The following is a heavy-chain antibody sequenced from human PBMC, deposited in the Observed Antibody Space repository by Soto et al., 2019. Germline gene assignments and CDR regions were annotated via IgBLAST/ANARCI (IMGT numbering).Heavy chain of an antibody. J-gene: IGHJ4*02. Sequence: PSETLSLTCTVSGGSISSYYWSWFRQPPGKGLEWIGYIYYSGSTTYSPSLKSRVTISVGTSKNQFSLKLSSVTAADTAVYYCARRYGDYFDYWGQGTLVTVSS. V-gene: IGHV4-59*08. CDR1: GGSISSYY. CDR3: ARRYGDYFDY. CDR2: IYYSGST. D-gene: IGHD4-17*01.